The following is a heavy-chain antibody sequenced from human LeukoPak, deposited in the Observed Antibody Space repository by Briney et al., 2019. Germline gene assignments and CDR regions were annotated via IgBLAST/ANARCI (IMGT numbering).Heavy chain of an antibody. Sequence: PGGSLRLSCAASGFTFHDYAMHWVRNVPGKGLEWVSGISRNSDIIGYADSVKGRFIISRDNAKNSLYLQMNSLRPDDMALFYCARDFVVGSLWMHAFDIWGQGTMVTVSS. CDR3: ARDFVVGSLWMHAFDI. V-gene: IGHV3-9*03. D-gene: IGHD2-15*01. J-gene: IGHJ3*02. CDR2: ISRNSDII. CDR1: GFTFHDYA.